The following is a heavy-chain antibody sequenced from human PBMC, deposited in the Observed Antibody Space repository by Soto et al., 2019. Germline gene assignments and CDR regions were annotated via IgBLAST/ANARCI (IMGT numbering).Heavy chain of an antibody. J-gene: IGHJ5*02. CDR2: INPSGGST. D-gene: IGHD6-6*01. CDR3: AREAREDEQLVWDVRDWFDP. Sequence: SVKDSCKASGYTFTSYYMHWVRQAPGQGLEWMGIINPSGGSTSYAQKFQGRVTMTRDTSTSTVYMELSSLRSEDTAVYYCAREAREDEQLVWDVRDWFDPWGQGTLVTVAS. CDR1: GYTFTSYY. V-gene: IGHV1-46*01.